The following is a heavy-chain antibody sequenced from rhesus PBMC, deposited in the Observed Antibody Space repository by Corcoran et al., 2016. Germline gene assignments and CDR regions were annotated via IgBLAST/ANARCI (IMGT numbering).Heavy chain of an antibody. CDR1: GYTFTDHH. J-gene: IGHJ4*01. D-gene: IGHD6-25*01. V-gene: IGHV1-111*02. CDR2: VDPEDGEE. Sequence: EVQLVQSGTEVKKPGASVHISCKASGYTFTDHHLHWVRPAPGKGLEWMGRVDPEDGEEDYAQKFQDRVTITADMSIDTAYMELSSLRSEDTAVYYCARSGSLYYFDYWGQGVLVTVSS. CDR3: ARSGSLYYFDY.